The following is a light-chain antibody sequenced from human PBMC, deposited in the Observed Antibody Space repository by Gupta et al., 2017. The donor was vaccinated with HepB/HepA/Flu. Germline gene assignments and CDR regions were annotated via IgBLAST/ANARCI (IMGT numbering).Light chain of an antibody. CDR3: QSEDSSGTSVV. CDR1: ALRNKF. J-gene: IGLJ2*01. Sequence: SYALPQPPSASVSPVQPSRPTCSGDALRNKFVCWYQQKPGQAPVLLIYKDTQRPSGIPERISGSSSGATVTLTISGVQAEDEADYYCQSEDSSGTSVVFGGGTKLTVL. V-gene: IGLV3-25*03. CDR2: KDT.